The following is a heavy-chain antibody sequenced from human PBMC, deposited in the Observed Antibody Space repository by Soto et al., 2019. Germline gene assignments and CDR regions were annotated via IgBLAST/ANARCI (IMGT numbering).Heavy chain of an antibody. CDR1: GGSFSGYY. D-gene: IGHD6-13*01. CDR2: INHSGST. V-gene: IGHV4-34*01. Sequence: SETLSLTCAVYGGSFSGYYWSWIRQPPGKGLEWIGEINHSGSTNYNPSLKSRVTISVDTSKNQFSLKLSSVTAADTAVYYCARGRVAAAGTVYWYYYYYGMDVWGQGTTVTVSS. J-gene: IGHJ6*02. CDR3: ARGRVAAAGTVYWYYYYYGMDV.